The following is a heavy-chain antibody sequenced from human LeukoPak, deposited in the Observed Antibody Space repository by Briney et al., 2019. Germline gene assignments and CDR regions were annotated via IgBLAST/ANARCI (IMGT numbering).Heavy chain of an antibody. CDR3: ARAHSIASYYYGVDV. CDR1: GGSISSSYCY. Sequence: SETLSLTCTVSGGSISSSYCYWGWIRQPTGKGLEWIGNIYYSGSTYYSPFLTSRVTVSVDTSENQFSLKLSSVTAADTAVYYCARAHSIASYYYGVDVWGQRTTVTVSS. J-gene: IGHJ6*02. CDR2: IYYSGST. D-gene: IGHD2/OR15-2a*01. V-gene: IGHV4-39*07.